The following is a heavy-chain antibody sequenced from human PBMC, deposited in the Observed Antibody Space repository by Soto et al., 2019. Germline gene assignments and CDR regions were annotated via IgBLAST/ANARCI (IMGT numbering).Heavy chain of an antibody. CDR3: AGGLTALYRSSTLGFGS. Sequence: PLTGAISVGIGSSNSAAGSCIREAPAGCREWLGRTYYRSKWYNDYAVSVKSRITINPDTSKNQFSLQLNSVTPEDTAVYYCAGGLTALYRSSTLGFGSWGQGTLVTVSS. V-gene: IGHV6-1*01. D-gene: IGHD6-6*01. CDR2: TYYRSKWYN. J-gene: IGHJ5*01. CDR1: VGIGSSNSAA.